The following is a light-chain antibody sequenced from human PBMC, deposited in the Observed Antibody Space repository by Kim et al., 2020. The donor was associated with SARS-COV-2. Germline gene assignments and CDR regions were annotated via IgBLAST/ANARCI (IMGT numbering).Light chain of an antibody. Sequence: SPGERATLSGRASQSVSSSHLVWYQQKPGQAPSLLIYGASSRATGIPDRFSGSGSGTDFTLTISRLEPEDFGVYYCQQFDSSPWTFGQGTKVEIK. CDR3: QQFDSSPWT. J-gene: IGKJ1*01. V-gene: IGKV3-20*01. CDR2: GAS. CDR1: QSVSSSH.